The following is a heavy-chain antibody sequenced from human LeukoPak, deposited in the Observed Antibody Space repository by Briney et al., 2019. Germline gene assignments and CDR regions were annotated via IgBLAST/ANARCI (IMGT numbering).Heavy chain of an antibody. J-gene: IGHJ4*02. Sequence: GGSLRLSCAASGFTVSNSYVSWVRQAPGKGLEWVSGIYSGITTYYRDSVKGRFTISRDNSKNTVYLQMNSLRAGDTAVYYCARDFSGAVWFGEPRGQGTLVTVSS. D-gene: IGHD3-10*01. CDR1: GFTVSNSY. V-gene: IGHV3-53*01. CDR3: ARDFSGAVWFGEP. CDR2: IYSGITT.